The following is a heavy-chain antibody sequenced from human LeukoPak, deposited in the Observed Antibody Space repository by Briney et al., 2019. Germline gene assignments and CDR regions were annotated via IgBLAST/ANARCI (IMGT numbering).Heavy chain of an antibody. Sequence: SSETLSLTCAVYGGSFSGYYWSWIRQPPGKGLEWIGEINHSGSTSYNPSLKSRVTISVDTSKNQFSLKLSSVTAADTAVYYCARGSLLGYCSGGSCYSSLSRNYYFDYWGQGTLVTVSS. CDR2: INHSGST. J-gene: IGHJ4*02. CDR1: GGSFSGYY. D-gene: IGHD2-15*01. CDR3: ARGSLLGYCSGGSCYSSLSRNYYFDY. V-gene: IGHV4-34*01.